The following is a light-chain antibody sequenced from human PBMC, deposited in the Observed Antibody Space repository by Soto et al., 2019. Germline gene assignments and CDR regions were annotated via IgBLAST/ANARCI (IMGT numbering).Light chain of an antibody. CDR1: SSNIGAGYD. V-gene: IGLV1-40*01. CDR2: GNN. J-gene: IGLJ2*01. CDR3: QSYDNSLSGL. Sequence: QPVLTQPPSVSGAPGQRVTISCTGTSSNIGAGYDVHWYQQLPGTAPKLLIYGNNNRPSGVPDRFSGSKSGTSASLAITDLQTEDEADYYCQSYDNSLSGLFGGGTKLTVL.